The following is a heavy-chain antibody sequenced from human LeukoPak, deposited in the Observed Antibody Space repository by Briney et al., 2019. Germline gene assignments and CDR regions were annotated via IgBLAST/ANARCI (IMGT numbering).Heavy chain of an antibody. D-gene: IGHD3-10*01. J-gene: IGHJ6*02. V-gene: IGHV3-48*03. CDR2: ISSSGSTI. CDR1: GFTFSSYE. Sequence: PGGSLRLSCAASGFTFSSYEMNWVRQAPGKGLEWVSYISSSGSTIYYADSVKGRFTISRDNAKNSLYLQMNSLRAEDTAVYYCAREGYYGSGSWYGMDVWGQGTTVTVSS. CDR3: AREGYYGSGSWYGMDV.